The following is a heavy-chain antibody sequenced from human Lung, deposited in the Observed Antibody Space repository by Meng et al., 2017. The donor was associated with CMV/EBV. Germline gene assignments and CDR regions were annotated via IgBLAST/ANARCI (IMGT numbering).Heavy chain of an antibody. Sequence: GSLRLXCTVSGGSVRSSFYYWSWIRQSPGKGLGWIGYIYYSGSTDYNTTLKSRVTMSIDTSKNQISLKLSSVTAADTAVYYCARSPTGDYAMDIWGQGTXVTVSS. D-gene: IGHD4-17*01. CDR3: ARSPTGDYAMDI. CDR1: GGSVRSSFYY. J-gene: IGHJ6*02. V-gene: IGHV4-61*01. CDR2: IYYSGST.